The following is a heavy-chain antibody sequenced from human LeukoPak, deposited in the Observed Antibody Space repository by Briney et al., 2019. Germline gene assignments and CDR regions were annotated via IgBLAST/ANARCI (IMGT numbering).Heavy chain of an antibody. Sequence: GESLKISCKGSGYSFTSYWIGWVRQMPGKGLEWMGIIYPGDSDTIYSPSFQGQVTISADKSISTAYLQWSSLKASDTAMYYCARQLPPYYDFWSGYTRPYYYYYMDVWGKATTVTVPS. CDR3: ARQLPPYYDFWSGYTRPYYYYYMDV. D-gene: IGHD3-3*01. J-gene: IGHJ6*03. CDR1: GYSFTSYW. CDR2: IYPGDSDT. V-gene: IGHV5-51*01.